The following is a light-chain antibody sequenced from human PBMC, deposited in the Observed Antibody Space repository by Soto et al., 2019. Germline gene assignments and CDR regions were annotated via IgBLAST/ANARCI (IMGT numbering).Light chain of an antibody. Sequence: QSALTQPPSVSGAPGQMVTISCTGSSSNNGARFDVHWYRHLPGTAPKLLISVNTNGPSGVADRFSGSKSGTSASLAIAGLRAEDEADYYCQSFDSSLAGFVFGNGTKVTLL. CDR1: SSNNGARFD. J-gene: IGLJ1*01. CDR2: VNT. V-gene: IGLV1-40*01. CDR3: QSFDSSLAGFV.